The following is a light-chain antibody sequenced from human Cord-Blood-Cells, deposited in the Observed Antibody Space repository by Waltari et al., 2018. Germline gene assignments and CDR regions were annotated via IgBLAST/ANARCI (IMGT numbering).Light chain of an antibody. CDR1: SSDVGSYNL. Sequence: QSALTQPASVSGSPGQSITIPCTRTSSDVGSYNLVSWYQQHPGKAPKLMIYEGSKRPSGVSNRFSGSKSGNTASLTISGLQAEDEADYYCCSYAGSSWVFGGGTKLTVL. J-gene: IGLJ3*02. CDR3: CSYAGSSWV. CDR2: EGS. V-gene: IGLV2-23*01.